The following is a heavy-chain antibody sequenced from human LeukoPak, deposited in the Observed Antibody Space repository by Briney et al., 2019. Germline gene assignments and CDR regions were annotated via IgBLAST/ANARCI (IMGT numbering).Heavy chain of an antibody. CDR2: IYYSGST. D-gene: IGHD3-22*01. Sequence: SETLSLTCTVSGGSISSYYWSWIRQPPGKGLEWIGYIYYSGSTNYNPSLKSRVTISVDTSKNQFSLKLSSVTAADTAVYYCAGQLYYDSSGYYYWGQGTLVTVSS. J-gene: IGHJ4*02. CDR1: GGSISSYY. V-gene: IGHV4-59*01. CDR3: AGQLYYDSSGYYY.